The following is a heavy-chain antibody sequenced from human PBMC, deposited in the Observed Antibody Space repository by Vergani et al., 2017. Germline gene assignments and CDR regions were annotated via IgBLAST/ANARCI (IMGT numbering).Heavy chain of an antibody. CDR3: ARATQLWYPLGYDY. CDR1: GASITSGSFY. J-gene: IGHJ4*02. CDR2: IHASGTK. V-gene: IGHV4-61*02. Sequence: QVHLNEAGPGLVKPSQTLSLTCTVSGASITSGSFYWSWIRQPAGKGLEWIGRIHASGTKNYNPSLRSRVTLSVDTSKNQLSLKMISMTAADTAVYYCARATQLWYPLGYDYWGQGTLVTVSS. D-gene: IGHD5-18*01.